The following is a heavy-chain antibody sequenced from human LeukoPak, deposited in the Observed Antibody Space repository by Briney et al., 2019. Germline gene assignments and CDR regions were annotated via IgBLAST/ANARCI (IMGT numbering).Heavy chain of an antibody. CDR3: ATDGQYVETHNWFDP. J-gene: IGHJ5*02. CDR2: FDPEDGET. D-gene: IGHD5-18*01. Sequence: ASVKFSCKVSGYTLTALSMYWGRQAPGKGLEWMGGFDPEDGETIYAQKFQGRVTMTEDTSTDTAYMELSSLRSEDTAVYYCATDGQYVETHNWFDPWGQGTLVTVSS. V-gene: IGHV1-24*01. CDR1: GYTLTALS.